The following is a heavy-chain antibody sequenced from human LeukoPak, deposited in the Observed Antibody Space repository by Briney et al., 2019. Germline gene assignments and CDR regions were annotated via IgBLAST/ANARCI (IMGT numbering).Heavy chain of an antibody. V-gene: IGHV3-23*01. CDR3: AKDSSSSNYYYGLDI. CDR1: GFTFSDYY. Sequence: GGSLRLSCAASGFTFSDYYMSWVRQAPGKGLEWVSSISGSGSNTNYADSVKGRFTISRDNSMNTVYLQLTGLRVEDTALYFCAKDSSSSNYYYGLDIWGQGTTVTVSS. D-gene: IGHD6-6*01. J-gene: IGHJ6*02. CDR2: ISGSGSNT.